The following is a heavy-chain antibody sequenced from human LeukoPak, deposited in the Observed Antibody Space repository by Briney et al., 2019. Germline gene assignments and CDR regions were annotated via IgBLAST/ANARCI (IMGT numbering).Heavy chain of an antibody. D-gene: IGHD3-22*01. CDR2: IYYSGST. Sequence: SETLSLTCTVSGGSISSSSYYWGWIRQPPGKGLEWIGSIYYSGSTYYNPSLKSRVTISVDTSKNQFSLKLSSVTAADTAVYYCARQELSATMIVVPDAFDIWGQGTMVTVSS. J-gene: IGHJ3*02. V-gene: IGHV4-39*01. CDR1: GGSISSSSYY. CDR3: ARQELSATMIVVPDAFDI.